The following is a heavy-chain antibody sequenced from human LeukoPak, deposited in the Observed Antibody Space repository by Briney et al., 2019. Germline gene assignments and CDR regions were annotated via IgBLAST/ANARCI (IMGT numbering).Heavy chain of an antibody. V-gene: IGHV1-8*01. CDR1: GYTFTSYD. J-gene: IGHJ3*02. D-gene: IGHD4-17*01. Sequence: ASVKVSCKASGYTFTSYDINWVRQATGQGFEWMGWMNPNSGNTGYAQKFQGRVTMTRNTSISTAYMELSSLRSEDTAVYYCARDGDYGDYNAFVIWGQGTMVTVSS. CDR2: MNPNSGNT. CDR3: ARDGDYGDYNAFVI.